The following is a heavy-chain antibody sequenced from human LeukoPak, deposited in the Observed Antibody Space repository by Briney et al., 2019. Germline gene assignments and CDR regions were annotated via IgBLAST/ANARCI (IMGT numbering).Heavy chain of an antibody. CDR1: GGSISGYY. J-gene: IGHJ3*02. CDR2: INHSGST. V-gene: IGHV4-34*01. CDR3: ARGSSLRDADAFDI. Sequence: PSETLSLTCTVSGGSISGYYWSWIRQPPGKGLEWIGEINHSGSTNYNPSLKSRVTISVDTSKNQFSLKLSSVTAADTAVYYCARGSSLRDADAFDIWGQGTMVTVSS. D-gene: IGHD4-17*01.